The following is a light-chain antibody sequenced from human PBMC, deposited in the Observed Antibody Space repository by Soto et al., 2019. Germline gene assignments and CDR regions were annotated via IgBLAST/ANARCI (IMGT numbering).Light chain of an antibody. CDR3: QQYYSYWT. CDR2: DAS. Sequence: DIQMTQSPSTLSASVGDTVTVTCRASQSSGRWLAWYQQKPGKAPKLLIFDASTLENGVPARFSGSRSGPEFSLTISSLQPDDFATYYCQQYYSYWTFGQGTKVEIK. V-gene: IGKV1-5*01. J-gene: IGKJ1*01. CDR1: QSSGRW.